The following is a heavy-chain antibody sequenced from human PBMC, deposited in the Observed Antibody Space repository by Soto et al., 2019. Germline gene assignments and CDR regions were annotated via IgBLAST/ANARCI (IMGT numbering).Heavy chain of an antibody. CDR1: GGSISSNNW. CDR3: ARRETKTVNFYYFDY. CDR2: IYHSGST. J-gene: IGHJ4*02. D-gene: IGHD1-26*01. V-gene: IGHV4-4*02. Sequence: SETLSLTCAVFGGSISSNNWWNWVRQSPGKGLEWIGEIYHSGSTNYRPYLKSRVTLLVDKSKNQFSLKLSSVTAADTAVYYCARRETKTVNFYYFDYWGEGTRRTV.